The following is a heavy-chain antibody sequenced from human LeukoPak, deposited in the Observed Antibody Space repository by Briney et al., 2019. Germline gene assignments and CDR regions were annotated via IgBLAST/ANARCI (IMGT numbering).Heavy chain of an antibody. Sequence: SETLSLTCAVYGGSFSGYYWSWIRQPPGKGLEWIGSIYYSGSTYYNPSLKSRVTISVDTSKNQFSLKLSSVTDADTAVYYCARHPIKLRWSSGWYYFDQWGQGTLITVSS. CDR3: ARHPIKLRWSSGWYYFDQ. CDR1: GGSFSGYY. CDR2: IYYSGST. D-gene: IGHD6-19*01. J-gene: IGHJ4*02. V-gene: IGHV4-34*01.